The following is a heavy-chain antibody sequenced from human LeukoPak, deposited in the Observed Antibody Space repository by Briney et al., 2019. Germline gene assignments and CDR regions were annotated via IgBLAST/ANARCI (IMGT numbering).Heavy chain of an antibody. Sequence: SETLSLTCTVSGGSISSYYWSWIRQPPGKGLEWIGYIYYSGSTNYNPSLKSRVTISVDTSKNQFSLKLSSVTAADTAVYYCARGGRYSSGWYLDYWGQGTLVTVSS. CDR2: IYYSGST. D-gene: IGHD6-19*01. CDR3: ARGGRYSSGWYLDY. V-gene: IGHV4-59*01. J-gene: IGHJ4*02. CDR1: GGSISSYY.